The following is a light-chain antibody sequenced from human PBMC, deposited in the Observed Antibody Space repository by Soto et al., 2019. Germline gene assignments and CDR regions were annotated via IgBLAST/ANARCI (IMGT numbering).Light chain of an antibody. CDR1: ESVTSSC. Sequence: EIVLTQSPDTLSLSPGERATLSCTASESVTSSCLAWYHRKPGQAPRLLIHTTSTRATDIPDRFSGSGSGTDFTLTISRLEPEDFAVYYCQQCGGSPLFSFGPGTRVDI. CDR3: QQCGGSPLFS. CDR2: TTS. V-gene: IGKV3-20*01. J-gene: IGKJ3*01.